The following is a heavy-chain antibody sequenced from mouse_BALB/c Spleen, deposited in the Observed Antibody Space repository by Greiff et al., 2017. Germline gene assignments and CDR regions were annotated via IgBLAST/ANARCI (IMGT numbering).Heavy chain of an antibody. J-gene: IGHJ1*01. D-gene: IGHD1-1*01. Sequence: EVKLVESGGDLVKPGGSLKLSCAASGFTFSSYGMSWVRQTPDKRLEWVATISSGGSYTYYPDSVKGRFTISRDNAKNTLYLQMSSLKSEDTAMYYCARRGGSSAYWYFDVWGAGTTVTVSS. V-gene: IGHV5-6*02. CDR2: ISSGGSYT. CDR3: ARRGGSSAYWYFDV. CDR1: GFTFSSYG.